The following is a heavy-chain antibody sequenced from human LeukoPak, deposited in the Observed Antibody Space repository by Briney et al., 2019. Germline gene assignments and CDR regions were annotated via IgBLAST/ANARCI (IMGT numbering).Heavy chain of an antibody. CDR1: GYSISSGYY. D-gene: IGHD2-15*01. V-gene: IGHV4-38-2*02. Sequence: SETLSLTCTVSGYSISSGYYWGWIRQPPGKGLEWIGSIYHSGSTYYNPSFKSRVTMSVDTSKNQFSLKLSSVTAADTAVYYCARVGYCSGGSCYGVDYFDYWGQGTLVTVSS. J-gene: IGHJ4*02. CDR3: ARVGYCSGGSCYGVDYFDY. CDR2: IYHSGST.